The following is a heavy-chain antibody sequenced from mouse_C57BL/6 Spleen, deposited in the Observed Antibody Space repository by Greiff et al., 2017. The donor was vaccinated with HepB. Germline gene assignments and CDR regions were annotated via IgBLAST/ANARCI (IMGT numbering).Heavy chain of an antibody. D-gene: IGHD1-1*01. CDR1: GYTFTEYT. J-gene: IGHJ1*03. Sequence: QVQLQQSGAELVKPGASVKLSCKASGYTFTEYTIYWVKQRSGQGLEWIGWFYPGSGSIKYNEKFKDKATLTADKSSSTVYMELSRLTSEDSAVYFCARHESDYYGGDWYFDVWGTGTTVTVSS. CDR3: ARHESDYYGGDWYFDV. CDR2: FYPGSGSI. V-gene: IGHV1-62-2*01.